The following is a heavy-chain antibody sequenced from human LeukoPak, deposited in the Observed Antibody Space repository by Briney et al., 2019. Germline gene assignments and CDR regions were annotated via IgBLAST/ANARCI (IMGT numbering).Heavy chain of an antibody. J-gene: IGHJ3*02. Sequence: SETPSLTCAVYGGSFSGYYWSWIRQPPGKGLEWIGETNHSGSTNYNPSLKSRVTISVDTSKNQFSLKLSSVTAADTAVYYCASPYGDYNGAFDIWGQGTMVTVSS. V-gene: IGHV4-34*01. CDR1: GGSFSGYY. D-gene: IGHD4-17*01. CDR3: ASPYGDYNGAFDI. CDR2: TNHSGST.